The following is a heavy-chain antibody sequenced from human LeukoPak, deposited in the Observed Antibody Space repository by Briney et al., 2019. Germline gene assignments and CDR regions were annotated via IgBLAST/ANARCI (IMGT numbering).Heavy chain of an antibody. V-gene: IGHV3-23*01. CDR1: GFTFSSYA. CDR3: AKDPDYYDSSGYYP. J-gene: IGHJ5*02. Sequence: PGGSLRLSCAASGFTFSSYAMSWVRQAPGKGLEWVSAISGSGGSTYYADSVKGRFTISRDNSKNTLYLQMNSLRAEDTAVYYCAKDPDYYDSSGYYPWGQGTLVPSPQ. CDR2: ISGSGGST. D-gene: IGHD3-22*01.